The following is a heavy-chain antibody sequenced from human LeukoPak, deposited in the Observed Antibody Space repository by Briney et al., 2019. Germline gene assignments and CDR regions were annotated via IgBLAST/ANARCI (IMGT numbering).Heavy chain of an antibody. D-gene: IGHD2-2*01. J-gene: IGHJ5*02. V-gene: IGHV4-38-2*01. CDR1: GYSISSGYQ. CDR3: ARHPRWLTPDCSSTSCYENYFDP. Sequence: SETLSLTCAVSGYSISSGYQWAWIRQPPGKTLEGIGSIYHSGRAHYNRSLKRGVTISVATSNNQFSLTLSSVTAADTAVYYCARHPRWLTPDCSSTSCYENYFDPWGQGTLVTVSS. CDR2: IYHSGRA.